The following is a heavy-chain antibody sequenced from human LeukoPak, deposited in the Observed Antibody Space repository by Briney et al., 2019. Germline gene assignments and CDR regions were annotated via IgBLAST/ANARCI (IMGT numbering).Heavy chain of an antibody. V-gene: IGHV1-2*02. D-gene: IGHD6-19*01. CDR1: GYTFTGYY. Sequence: GSVKVSCKASGYTFTGYYMHWVRQAPGQGLEWMGWINPNSGGTNYAQKFQGRVTMTTDTSTSTAYMELRSLRSDDTAVYYCAKRGMSRVAVVHTDEYYFDYWGQGTLVTVSS. CDR2: INPNSGGT. J-gene: IGHJ4*02. CDR3: AKRGMSRVAVVHTDEYYFDY.